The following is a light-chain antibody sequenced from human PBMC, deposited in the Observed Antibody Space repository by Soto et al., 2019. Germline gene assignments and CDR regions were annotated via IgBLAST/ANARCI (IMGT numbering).Light chain of an antibody. CDR1: QGIGND. J-gene: IGKJ5*01. CDR2: SSF. CDR3: LQHKSYPLT. V-gene: IGKV1-17*01. Sequence: IQMTQSPSSLSASVGDRVTITCRARQGIGNDLGWYQQKPGKAPKRLIYSSFILQSGVPSRFSGSGSGTEFTLTISSLQPEDFATYYCLQHKSYPLTFGQGTRLEIK.